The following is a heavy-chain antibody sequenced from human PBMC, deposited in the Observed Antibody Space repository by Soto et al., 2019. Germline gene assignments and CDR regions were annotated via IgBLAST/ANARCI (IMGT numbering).Heavy chain of an antibody. D-gene: IGHD2-2*01. CDR3: ACVAGYCSITSCRSYYYYGMDV. J-gene: IGHJ6*02. V-gene: IGHV1-69*13. CDR1: GGTFSSYA. CDR2: IIPIFGTA. Sequence: SVKVSCKASGGTFSSYAISWVRQAPGQGLEWMGGIIPIFGTANYAQKFQGRVTITADESTSTAYMELSSLRSEDTAVYYCACVAGYCSITSCRSYYYYGMDVWGQGTSVTVSS.